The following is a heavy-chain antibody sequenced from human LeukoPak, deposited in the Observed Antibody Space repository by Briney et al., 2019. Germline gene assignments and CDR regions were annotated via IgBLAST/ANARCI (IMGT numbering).Heavy chain of an antibody. J-gene: IGHJ4*02. CDR1: GGSISSSNW. CDR3: ARVPILDYYDSRGYSPSGFDY. V-gene: IGHV4-4*02. D-gene: IGHD3-22*01. CDR2: IYHSGST. Sequence: SETLSLTCAVSGGSISSSNWWSWVRQPPGKGLEWIGEIYHSGSTNYNPSLKSRVTISVDKSKNQFSLKLSSVTAADTAVYYCARVPILDYYDSRGYSPSGFDYWGQGTLVTVSS.